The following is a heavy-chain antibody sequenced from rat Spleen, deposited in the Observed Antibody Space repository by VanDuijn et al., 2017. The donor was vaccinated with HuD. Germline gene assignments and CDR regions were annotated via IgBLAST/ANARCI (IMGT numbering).Heavy chain of an antibody. V-gene: IGHV5-29*01. Sequence: EVQLVESGGGLVQPGRSLKLSCAASGFTFSDYGMAWVRQAPTKGLEWVAIISHSDSRTYYPDSVKGRFTISRDNLEDSLYLQMNSLKSEDTATYYCARETSYYFDYWGQGVMVTVSS. CDR3: ARETSYYFDY. D-gene: IGHD4-2*01. CDR1: GFTFSDYG. CDR2: ISHSDSRT. J-gene: IGHJ2*01.